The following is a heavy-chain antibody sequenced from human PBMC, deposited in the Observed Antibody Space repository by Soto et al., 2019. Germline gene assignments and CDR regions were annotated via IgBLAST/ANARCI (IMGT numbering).Heavy chain of an antibody. J-gene: IGHJ4*02. CDR1: GGSISSGGYY. D-gene: IGHD3-3*01. CDR2: IYYSGST. V-gene: IGHV4-31*11. CDR3: ARQELVWSGYYPTGSFDY. Sequence: QVQLQESGPGLVKPSQTLSLTCAVSGGSISSGGYYWCWIRQHPGKGLEWIGYIYYSGSTYYNPSLKSRVTISGDTSKNQFSLKMRDVTAADPAVYYWARQELVWSGYYPTGSFDYWGQGTLVTVSS.